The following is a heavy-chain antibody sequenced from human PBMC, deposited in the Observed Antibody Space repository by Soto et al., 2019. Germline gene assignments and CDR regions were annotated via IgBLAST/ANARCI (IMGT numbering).Heavy chain of an antibody. J-gene: IGHJ6*02. CDR2: ISYDGSNK. CDR3: AKGPPLYCSSTSCYTDYYYGMDV. Sequence: GGSLRLSCAASGFTFSSYAMHWVRQAPGNGLEWVEVISYDGSNKYYADSVKGRFTISRDNSKNTLYLQMNSLRAEDTAVYYCAKGPPLYCSSTSCYTDYYYGMDVWGQGTTVPVSS. D-gene: IGHD2-2*02. V-gene: IGHV3-30*04. CDR1: GFTFSSYA.